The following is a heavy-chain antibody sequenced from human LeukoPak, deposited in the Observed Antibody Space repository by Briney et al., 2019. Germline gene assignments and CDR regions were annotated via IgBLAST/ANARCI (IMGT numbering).Heavy chain of an antibody. CDR3: ARSGRGTYYYFDL. CDR2: IIPIFGTA. D-gene: IGHD1-26*01. CDR1: GGTFSSYA. Sequence: GASVKVSCKASGGTFSSYAISWVRQAPGQGLEWMGGIIPIFGTANYAQMFQGRVSMTADTSTSTAYMELRSLRSDDTAVYYCARSGRGTYYYFDLWGQGTLVTVSS. J-gene: IGHJ4*02. V-gene: IGHV1-69*06.